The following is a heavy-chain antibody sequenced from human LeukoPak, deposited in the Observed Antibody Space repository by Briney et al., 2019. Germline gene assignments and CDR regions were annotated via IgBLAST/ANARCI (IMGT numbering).Heavy chain of an antibody. V-gene: IGHV4-59*01. J-gene: IGHJ4*02. D-gene: IGHD5-24*01. CDR2: IYYSGRT. CDR1: GGSLSSYY. CDR3: ARDRGGDGYRAQTFDY. Sequence: SETLSLTCTVSGGSLSSYYWSWVRQPPGKGLEWIGYIYYSGRTNYNPSLKSRVTISVDTSKNQFSLKLSSVTAADTAVYYCARDRGGDGYRAQTFDYWGQGTLVTVSS.